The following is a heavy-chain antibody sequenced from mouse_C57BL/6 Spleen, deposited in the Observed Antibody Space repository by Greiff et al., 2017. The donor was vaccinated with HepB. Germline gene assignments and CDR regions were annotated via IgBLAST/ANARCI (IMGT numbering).Heavy chain of an antibody. J-gene: IGHJ3*01. CDR1: GYTFTSYG. D-gene: IGHD1-1*01. CDR3: GGYYVSTSCFVY. Sequence: QVQLQQSGAELARPGASVKLSCKASGYTFTSYGISWVKQRTGQGLEWIGEIYPRSGNTYYNEKFKGKATLTADKSSSTAYMELRSLTSEGSAVFFCGGYYVSTSCFVYWGKGTLFIV. V-gene: IGHV1-81*01. CDR2: IYPRSGNT.